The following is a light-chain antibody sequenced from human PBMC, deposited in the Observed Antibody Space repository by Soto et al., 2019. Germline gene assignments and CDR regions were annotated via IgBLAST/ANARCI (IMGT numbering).Light chain of an antibody. CDR1: QSVSTN. CDR3: QQYEKRPPKLS. CDR2: AAS. Sequence: EIVMTQSPATLSVSPGERATLSCRASQSVSTNLACYQQKPGQAPRLLIYAASVRATGIPGRFSGSGSGTEFTLTISSLQYEDSAVYYCQQYEKRPPKLSFGGGTKVEIK. J-gene: IGKJ4*01. V-gene: IGKV3-15*01.